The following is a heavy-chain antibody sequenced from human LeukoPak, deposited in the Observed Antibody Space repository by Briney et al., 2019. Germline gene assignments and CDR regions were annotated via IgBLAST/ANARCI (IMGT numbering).Heavy chain of an antibody. CDR3: ARDRARALDY. CDR1: GFTVSSNY. Sequence: PGGSLRLSCAASGFTVSSNYMSWVRQAPGKGLEWVSIIYSGGSTYYADSVKGRFTISRDNAKNSLYLQMNSLRAEDTAVYYCARDRARALDYWGQGTLVTVSS. V-gene: IGHV3-66*01. D-gene: IGHD3-10*01. J-gene: IGHJ4*02. CDR2: IYSGGST.